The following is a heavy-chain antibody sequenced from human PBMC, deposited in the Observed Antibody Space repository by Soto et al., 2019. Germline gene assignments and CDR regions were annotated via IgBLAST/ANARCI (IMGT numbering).Heavy chain of an antibody. CDR2: ISSSSSTI. J-gene: IGHJ2*01. Sequence: EVQLVESGGGLVQPGGSLRLSCAASGFTFSSYSMNWVRQAPGKGLEWVSYISSSSSTIYYADSVKGRFTISRDNAKNSVHLQMNSLRAEDTAVYYCARGPYYYDSSGPGGYFDLGGRGTLVTVSS. CDR1: GFTFSSYS. D-gene: IGHD3-22*01. V-gene: IGHV3-48*01. CDR3: ARGPYYYDSSGPGGYFDL.